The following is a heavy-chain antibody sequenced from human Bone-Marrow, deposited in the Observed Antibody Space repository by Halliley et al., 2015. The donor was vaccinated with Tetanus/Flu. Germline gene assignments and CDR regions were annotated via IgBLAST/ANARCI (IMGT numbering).Heavy chain of an antibody. V-gene: IGHV3-30*03. CDR3: ARPKAASGWPFFEY. Sequence: GAVLSSDGNTEYYADSLKGRFTISRDNSKNTLFLQMNSLGVEDTAVYYCARPKAASGWPFFEYWGQGALVTVSS. D-gene: IGHD6-19*01. J-gene: IGHJ4*02. CDR2: LSSDGNTE.